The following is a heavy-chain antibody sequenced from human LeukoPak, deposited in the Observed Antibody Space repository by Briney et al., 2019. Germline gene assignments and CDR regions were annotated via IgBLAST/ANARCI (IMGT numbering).Heavy chain of an antibody. D-gene: IGHD3-9*01. Sequence: PGGSLRLSCAASGFTFSSYSMNWVRQALGKGLEWVSSISSSSRYIYYADSVKGRFTISRDNAKNSLYLQMNSLRAEDTAVYYCARPYYDILTGTAEYFDLWGRGTLVTVSS. CDR2: ISSSSRYI. J-gene: IGHJ2*01. V-gene: IGHV3-21*01. CDR3: ARPYYDILTGTAEYFDL. CDR1: GFTFSSYS.